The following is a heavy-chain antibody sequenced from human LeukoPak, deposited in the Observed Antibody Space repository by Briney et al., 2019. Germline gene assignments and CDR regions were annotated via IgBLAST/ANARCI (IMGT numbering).Heavy chain of an antibody. CDR1: GFTFSSYS. J-gene: IGHJ4*02. D-gene: IGHD6-13*01. V-gene: IGHV3-21*01. CDR2: ISSSSSYI. Sequence: PGGSLRLSCAASGFTFSSYSMNWVRQAPGKGLEWVSSISSSSSYIYYADSVKGRFTISRDNANNLLYLQMNSLRVEDTAVYYCARDRGIGAEFEKYYFDYWGQGILVTVSS. CDR3: ARDRGIGAEFEKYYFDY.